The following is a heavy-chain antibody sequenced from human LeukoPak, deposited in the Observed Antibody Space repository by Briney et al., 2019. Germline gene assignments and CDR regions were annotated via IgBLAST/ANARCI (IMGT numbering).Heavy chain of an antibody. CDR3: AKDGAWLRFDD. D-gene: IGHD5-12*01. Sequence: GGSLRLSCTASGSTFGDYAMSWFRQAPGKGLEWVSGISPGGGPTYYADSVKGRFTISRDDSKNTLYLQMNNLRAEDTAVYYCAKDGAWLRFDDWGQGILVTVSS. CDR2: ISPGGGPT. V-gene: IGHV3-23*01. CDR1: GSTFGDYA. J-gene: IGHJ4*02.